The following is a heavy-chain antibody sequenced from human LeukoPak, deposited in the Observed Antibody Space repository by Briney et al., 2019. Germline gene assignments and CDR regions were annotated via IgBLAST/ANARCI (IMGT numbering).Heavy chain of an antibody. V-gene: IGHV4-39*07. J-gene: IGHJ4*02. CDR2: IYYTGST. D-gene: IGHD2-15*01. CDR3: AGHCSGGSCFDY. Sequence: SETLSLTCSVSGGSISSSSYYWGWIRQPPGKGLEWIGSIYYTGSTNYNPSLKSRVTISVDTSKNQFSLKLSSVTAADTAVYYCAGHCSGGSCFDYWGQGTLVTVSS. CDR1: GGSISSSSYY.